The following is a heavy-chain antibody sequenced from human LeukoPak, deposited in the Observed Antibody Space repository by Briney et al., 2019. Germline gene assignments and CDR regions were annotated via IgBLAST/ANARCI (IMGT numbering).Heavy chain of an antibody. Sequence: SETLSLTCAVYGGSFSGYYWSWIRQPPGKGLEWIGYIYYSGSTNYNPSLKSRVTISVDTSKNQFSLKLSSVTAADTAVYYCARAVTTIRGNWFDPWGQGTLVTVSS. CDR1: GGSFSGYY. CDR3: ARAVTTIRGNWFDP. V-gene: IGHV4-59*01. D-gene: IGHD5-12*01. J-gene: IGHJ5*02. CDR2: IYYSGST.